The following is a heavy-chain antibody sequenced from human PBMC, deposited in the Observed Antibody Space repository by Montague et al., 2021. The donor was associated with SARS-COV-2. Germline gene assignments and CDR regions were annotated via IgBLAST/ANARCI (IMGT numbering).Heavy chain of an antibody. D-gene: IGHD3-22*01. CDR1: GGSISSSSYY. V-gene: IGHV4-39*07. Sequence: SETLSLICTVSGGSISSSSYYWGWIRQPPGKGLEWIGSIYYSGSTYYNPSLKSRVTISVDTSKNQFSLKLSSVTAADTAVYYCARDTRTTMIVVVQGYGMDVWGQGTTVTVSS. J-gene: IGHJ6*02. CDR3: ARDTRTTMIVVVQGYGMDV. CDR2: IYYSGST.